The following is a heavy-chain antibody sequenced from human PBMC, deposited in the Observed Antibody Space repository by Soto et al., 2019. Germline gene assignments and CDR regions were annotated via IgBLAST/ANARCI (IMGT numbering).Heavy chain of an antibody. CDR3: ARDLGAAAAYYYGMDV. CDR1: GGTFSSYA. V-gene: IGHV1-69*13. J-gene: IGHJ6*02. CDR2: IIPIFGTA. D-gene: IGHD6-13*01. Sequence: SVKVSCKASGGTFSSYAISWVRQAPGQGLEWMGGIIPIFGTANYAQKFQGRVTITADESTSTAYMELSSLRSEDTAVYYCARDLGAAAAYYYGMDVWGQGTTVTVSS.